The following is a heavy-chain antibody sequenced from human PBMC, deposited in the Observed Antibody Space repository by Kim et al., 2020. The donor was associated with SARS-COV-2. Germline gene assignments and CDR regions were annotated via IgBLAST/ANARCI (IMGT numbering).Heavy chain of an antibody. CDR2: IYYSGST. Sequence: SETLSLTCTVSGGSISSYYWSWIRQPPGKGLEWIGYIYYSGSTNYNPSLKSRVTISVDTSKNQFSLKLSSVTAAYTAVYYCARDQTLRCLEWSPGGYYGMDVWGQGTTVTVSS. J-gene: IGHJ6*02. D-gene: IGHD3-3*01. CDR1: GGSISSYY. CDR3: ARDQTLRCLEWSPGGYYGMDV. V-gene: IGHV4-59*01.